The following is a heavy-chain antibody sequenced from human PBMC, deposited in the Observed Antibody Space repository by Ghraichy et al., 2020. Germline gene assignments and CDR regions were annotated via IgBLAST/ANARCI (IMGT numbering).Heavy chain of an antibody. CDR2: IWSSGSS. V-gene: IGHV4-4*07. CDR1: SASISNYY. D-gene: IGHD6-6*01. J-gene: IGHJ3*02. CDR3: AREGISGRPNVFDI. Sequence: SQTLSLTCTVASASISNYYWSWIRQTAGKGLEWIGRIWSSGSSNYSPSLESRVTMSVDPSKNQFSLKLNSVTAADAAVYFCAREGISGRPNVFDIWGQGTMVTVSS.